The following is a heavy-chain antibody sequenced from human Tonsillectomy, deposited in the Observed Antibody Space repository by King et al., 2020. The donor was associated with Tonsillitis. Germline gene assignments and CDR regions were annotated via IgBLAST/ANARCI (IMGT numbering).Heavy chain of an antibody. V-gene: IGHV4-59*01. CDR1: GGSISSYY. CDR2: IYYSGST. CDR3: ARVDSSGWYPYYYYGMDV. J-gene: IGHJ6*02. D-gene: IGHD6-19*01. Sequence: QLQESGPGLVKPSETLSLTCTVSGGSISSYYWSWIRQPPGKGLEWIGYIYYSGSTNYNPSLKSRVTISVDTSKNQFSLKLSSVTAADTAVYYCARVDSSGWYPYYYYGMDVWGQGTTVTVSS.